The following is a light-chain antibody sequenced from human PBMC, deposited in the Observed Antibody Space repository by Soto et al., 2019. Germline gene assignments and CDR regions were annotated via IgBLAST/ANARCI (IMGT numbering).Light chain of an antibody. CDR3: QQYKTSPWT. CDR2: AAS. J-gene: IGKJ1*01. CDR1: QGISSY. V-gene: IGKV1-9*01. Sequence: DIQLTQSPSFLSASVGDRVTITCRASQGISSYLAWYQQKPGKAPKLLIYAASTLQSGVPSRFSGSGSGKEFTLTISSLQPEDVATYYCQQYKTSPWTLGQGTKV.